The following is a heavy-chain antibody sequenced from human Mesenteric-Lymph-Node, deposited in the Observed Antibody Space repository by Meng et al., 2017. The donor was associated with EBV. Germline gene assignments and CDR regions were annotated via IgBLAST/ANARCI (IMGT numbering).Heavy chain of an antibody. V-gene: IGHV4-59*12. J-gene: IGHJ4*02. CDR2: ISDSGNT. CDR3: ARSMIVGVYYFDY. Sequence: VQLQESGPGLVKPSETLSLTCTVSGGSITSYYWSWIRQPPGKGLEWIGDISDSGNTNYNSSLKRRVTMSVDTSKNQFSLELSSVTAADTAFYYCARSMIVGVYYFDYWGQGRLVTVSS. CDR1: GGSITSYY. D-gene: IGHD3-22*01.